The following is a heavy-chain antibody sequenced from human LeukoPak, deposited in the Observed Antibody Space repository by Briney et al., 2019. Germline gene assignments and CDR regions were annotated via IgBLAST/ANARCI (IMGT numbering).Heavy chain of an antibody. Sequence: PSETLSLTCTVSGGSISSGGYYWSWIRQHPGKGLEWIGYIYYSGSTYYNPSLKSRVTISVDTPKNQFSLKLSSVTAADTAVYYCARGKGLHLFDYWGQGTLVTVSS. CDR2: IYYSGST. J-gene: IGHJ4*02. V-gene: IGHV4-31*03. D-gene: IGHD4-11*01. CDR3: ARGKGLHLFDY. CDR1: GGSISSGGYY.